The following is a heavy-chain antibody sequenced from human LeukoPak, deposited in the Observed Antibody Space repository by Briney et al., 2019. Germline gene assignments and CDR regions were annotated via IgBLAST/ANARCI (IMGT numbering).Heavy chain of an antibody. Sequence: VKPSETLSLTCTVSVASINTYYWSWIRQPPGKGLEWIGYIYYSGTTSYNPSFKTRVTISIDTSKNQFSLKLSSVTAADAAVYYCARVLRPMASQYYFDYWGQGTLVTVSS. J-gene: IGHJ4*02. V-gene: IGHV4-59*01. CDR1: VASINTYY. D-gene: IGHD3-10*01. CDR3: ARVLRPMASQYYFDY. CDR2: IYYSGTT.